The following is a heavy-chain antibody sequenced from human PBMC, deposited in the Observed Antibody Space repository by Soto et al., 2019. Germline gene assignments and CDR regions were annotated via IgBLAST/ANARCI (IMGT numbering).Heavy chain of an antibody. V-gene: IGHV3-33*01. D-gene: IGHD6-13*01. Sequence: QVQLVESGGGVVQPGRSLRLSCAASGFTFRNYGMHWVRQAPGKGLERLAVIWYDGSNKYYADSVKGRFTTSRDNCKNTLYLQMNSLRAEETAVYYCARDLQSRGYDVWGQGTLVTVSS. CDR1: GFTFRNYG. CDR3: ARDLQSRGYDV. J-gene: IGHJ4*02. CDR2: IWYDGSNK.